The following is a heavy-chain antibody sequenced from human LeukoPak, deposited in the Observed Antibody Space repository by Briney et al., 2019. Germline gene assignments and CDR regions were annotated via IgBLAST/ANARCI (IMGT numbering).Heavy chain of an antibody. J-gene: IGHJ4*02. CDR1: GYSFTTYW. CDR3: ARVRFRLLGVSAAISGGDF. D-gene: IGHD2-2*02. CDR2: ISTYNGNT. Sequence: PGESLKISCKSSGYSFTTYWIGWVRQMPGKGLEWMGWISTYNGNTNYAHKVQGRVTMTTDTSTSTAYMELRSLRSDDTAVYYCARVRFRLLGVSAAISGGDFWGQGTLVTVSS. V-gene: IGHV1-18*04.